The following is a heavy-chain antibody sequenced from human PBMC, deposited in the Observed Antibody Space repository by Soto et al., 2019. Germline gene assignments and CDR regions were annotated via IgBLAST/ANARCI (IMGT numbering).Heavy chain of an antibody. V-gene: IGHV4-59*08. Sequence: ASETLSLTCTVSGGSISSYYWSWIRQPPGKGLEWIGYIYYSGSTNYNPSLKSRVTISVDTSKNQFSLKLSSVTAADTAVYYCARSRIEAAGTVYHWGQGTLVTVSS. CDR3: ARSRIEAAGTVYH. CDR2: IYYSGST. D-gene: IGHD6-13*01. J-gene: IGHJ5*02. CDR1: GGSISSYY.